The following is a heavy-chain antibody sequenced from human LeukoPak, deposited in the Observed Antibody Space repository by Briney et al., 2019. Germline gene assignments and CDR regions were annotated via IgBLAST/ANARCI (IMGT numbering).Heavy chain of an antibody. V-gene: IGHV4-59*08. D-gene: IGHD3-16*01. CDR1: GGSISSYY. CDR2: IYYSGST. J-gene: IGHJ4*01. Sequence: PSETLSLTCPVSGGSISSYYWRSTRQPPGKGLGWIGYIYYSGSTNSNPPLKGRATLSVDTSKNQFSLKLTSGPAPDRPVYYCLSRSVNGPRGFGYWGQETWSPSPQ. CDR3: LSRSVNGPRGFGY.